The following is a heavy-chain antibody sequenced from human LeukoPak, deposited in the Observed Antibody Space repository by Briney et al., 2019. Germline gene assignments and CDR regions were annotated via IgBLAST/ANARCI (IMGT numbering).Heavy chain of an antibody. V-gene: IGHV4-59*08. CDR3: SRRQSTDAFDI. CDR1: GGSIRSYN. Sequence: PSETLSLTCAASGGSIRSYNWTWMRQPPGKGLEWIGYIYYSGSSTNYNPSLKSRVTISVDTAKNQFSLKLNSVTAADTAVYYLSRRQSTDAFDIWGQGTMVTVSS. D-gene: IGHD5-24*01. J-gene: IGHJ3*02. CDR2: IYYSGSST.